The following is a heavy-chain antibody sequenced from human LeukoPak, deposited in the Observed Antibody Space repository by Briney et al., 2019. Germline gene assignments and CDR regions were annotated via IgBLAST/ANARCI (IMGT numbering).Heavy chain of an antibody. CDR1: GFTVSSNY. Sequence: GGSLRLSCAASGFTVSSNYMSWVRQAPGKGLEWVSIIYSGGSTFYADSVKGRFTISRDNSKNTLYLQMNSLRAEDTAVYYCARDSYGDANFDSWGQGTLVTVSS. V-gene: IGHV3-53*01. J-gene: IGHJ4*02. CDR3: ARDSYGDANFDS. CDR2: IYSGGST. D-gene: IGHD4-17*01.